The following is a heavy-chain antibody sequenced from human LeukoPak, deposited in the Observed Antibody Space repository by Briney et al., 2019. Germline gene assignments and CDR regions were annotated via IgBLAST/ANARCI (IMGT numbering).Heavy chain of an antibody. Sequence: GGSLRLSCSASGFTFSTYSMNWVRQAPGKGLEWVSYISSSSSYTNYADSVKGRFTISRDNAKNSLYLQMNSLRAEDTAVYYCARSPRDYYDSSGLFDYWGQGTLVTVSS. V-gene: IGHV3-21*05. CDR1: GFTFSTYS. D-gene: IGHD3-22*01. J-gene: IGHJ4*02. CDR2: ISSSSSYT. CDR3: ARSPRDYYDSSGLFDY.